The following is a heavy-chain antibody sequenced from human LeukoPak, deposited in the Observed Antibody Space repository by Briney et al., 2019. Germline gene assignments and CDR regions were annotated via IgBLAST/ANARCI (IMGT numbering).Heavy chain of an antibody. Sequence: GGSLRLSCAASGFIFSSRWMSWVRQAPGKGLEWVANIMRDGSEEYYVDSVKGRFTISRDNAKNSLYLQMNSLRAEDTAVYYCASLLGDKTIIDYWGQGTLVTVSS. D-gene: IGHD5-12*01. J-gene: IGHJ4*02. CDR3: ASLLGDKTIIDY. CDR1: GFIFSSRW. CDR2: IMRDGSEE. V-gene: IGHV3-7*01.